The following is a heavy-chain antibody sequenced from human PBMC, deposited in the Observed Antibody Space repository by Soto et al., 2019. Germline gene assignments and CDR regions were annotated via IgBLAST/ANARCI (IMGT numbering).Heavy chain of an antibody. V-gene: IGHV4-39*01. CDR3: ARLPLLYNWNHNG. J-gene: IGHJ4*02. CDR2: IYYSGST. CDR1: GGSISSSSYY. Sequence: SETLSLTCTVSGGSISSSSYYWGWIRQPPGKGLEWIGSIYYSGSTYYNPSLKSRVTISVDTSKNQFSLKLSSVTAADTAVYYCARLPLLYNWNHNGWGQGTLVTVSS. D-gene: IGHD1-20*01.